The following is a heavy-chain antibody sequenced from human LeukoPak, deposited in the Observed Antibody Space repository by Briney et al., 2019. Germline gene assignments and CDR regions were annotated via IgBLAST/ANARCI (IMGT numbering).Heavy chain of an antibody. V-gene: IGHV1-2*02. J-gene: IGHJ6*02. Sequence: GASVRVSCKASGYTFTGYYMHWVRQAPGQGLEWMGWINPNSGGTNYARKFQGRVTMTRDTSISTAYMELSRLGSDDTAVYYCARGRIAAAGFYYYYYGMDVWGQGTTVTVSS. D-gene: IGHD6-13*01. CDR3: ARGRIAAAGFYYYYYGMDV. CDR1: GYTFTGYY. CDR2: INPNSGGT.